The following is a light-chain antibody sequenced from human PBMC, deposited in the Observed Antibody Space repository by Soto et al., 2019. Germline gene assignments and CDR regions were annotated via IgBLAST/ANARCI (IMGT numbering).Light chain of an antibody. CDR2: GVT. Sequence: QSVLTQPASVSGSPGQSITISCTGTSSDIGGYNYVSWYQQHPGKAPKLMIYGVTNRPSGVSNRFSGSKSGNTASLTISGLQAEDEADYYCSSHTSGATLYVFGTGTKVTVL. J-gene: IGLJ1*01. CDR3: SSHTSGATLYV. V-gene: IGLV2-14*01. CDR1: SSDIGGYNY.